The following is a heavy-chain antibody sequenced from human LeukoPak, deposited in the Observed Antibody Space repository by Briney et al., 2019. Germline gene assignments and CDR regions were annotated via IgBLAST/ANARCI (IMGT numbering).Heavy chain of an antibody. D-gene: IGHD6-19*01. CDR3: AKSRGQVSSGWYLDY. Sequence: SQTLSLTCPVSGGSISSVSYYWSWIRQPAGKGLEWIGSIYYSGSTYYNPSLKSRVTISVDTSKNQFSLKLSSVTAADTAVYYCAKSRGQVSSGWYLDYWGQGTLVTVSS. V-gene: IGHV4-39*07. CDR2: IYYSGST. J-gene: IGHJ4*02. CDR1: GGSISSVSYY.